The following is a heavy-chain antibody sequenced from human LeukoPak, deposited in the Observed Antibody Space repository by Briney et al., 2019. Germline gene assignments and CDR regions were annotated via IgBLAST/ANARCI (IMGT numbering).Heavy chain of an antibody. CDR2: ISPYNGNT. J-gene: IGHJ5*02. CDR1: GYTFTSFG. CDR3: ARDGDENSSSWSWFDP. D-gene: IGHD6-13*01. Sequence: ATVKVSCKASGYTFTSFGISWVRQAPGQGLEWMGWISPYNGNTNYAQKFQGRVTMTRDTSTSTVYMELSSLRSEDTAVYYCARDGDENSSSWSWFDPWGQGTLVTVSS. V-gene: IGHV1-18*01.